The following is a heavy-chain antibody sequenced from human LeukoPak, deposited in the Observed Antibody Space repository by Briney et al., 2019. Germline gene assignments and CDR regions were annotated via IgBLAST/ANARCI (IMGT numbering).Heavy chain of an antibody. CDR1: GYTFTSYD. CDR3: EMNDYVWGSSSY. Sequence: ASVKVSCKASGYTFTSYDINWVRQATGQGLEWMGWMNPNSGNTGYAQKFQGRVTMTRNTSISTAYMELSSLRSEDTAVYYCEMNDYVWGSSSYWGQGTLVTVSS. V-gene: IGHV1-8*01. J-gene: IGHJ4*02. CDR2: MNPNSGNT. D-gene: IGHD3-16*01.